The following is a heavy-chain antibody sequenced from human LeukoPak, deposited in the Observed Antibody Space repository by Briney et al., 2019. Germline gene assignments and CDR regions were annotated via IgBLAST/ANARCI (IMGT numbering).Heavy chain of an antibody. CDR2: ISISGSTI. V-gene: IGHV3-48*01. J-gene: IGHJ4*02. CDR1: GFNFSTYP. D-gene: IGHD6-13*01. Sequence: AGGSLRLSCAASGFNFSTYPMNWVRQAPGEGLEWVSYISISGSTIHYADSVKGRFTISRDNAKNSVYLQMNSLRAEDTAVYYCATYRGSWSFDYWGQGTLVSVSS. CDR3: ATYRGSWSFDY.